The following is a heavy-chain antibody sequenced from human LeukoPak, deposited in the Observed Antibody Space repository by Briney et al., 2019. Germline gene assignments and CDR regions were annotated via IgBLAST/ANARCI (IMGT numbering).Heavy chain of an antibody. Sequence: SGESLKISCKGSGYSFTSYWIGWVRQMPGKGLEWMGIIYPGDSDTRYSPSFQGQVTISADKSISTAYLQWSSLKASDTAMYYCARVYDSSGYPGEGYFDYWGQGTLVTVSS. J-gene: IGHJ4*02. CDR2: IYPGDSDT. CDR3: ARVYDSSGYPGEGYFDY. D-gene: IGHD3-22*01. V-gene: IGHV5-51*01. CDR1: GYSFTSYW.